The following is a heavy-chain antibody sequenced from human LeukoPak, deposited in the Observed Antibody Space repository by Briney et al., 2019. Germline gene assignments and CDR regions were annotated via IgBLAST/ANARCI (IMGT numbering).Heavy chain of an antibody. CDR1: GYTFTSYG. CDR3: AREAATSWFDP. CDR2: ISAYNGNT. Sequence: GASVKVSCKASGYTFTSYGIRWARQAPGQGLEWMGWISAYNGNTNYAQKLQGRVTMTTDTPTSTAYMELRSLRSDDTAVYYCAREAATSWFDPWGQGTLVTVSS. D-gene: IGHD1-26*01. V-gene: IGHV1-18*01. J-gene: IGHJ5*02.